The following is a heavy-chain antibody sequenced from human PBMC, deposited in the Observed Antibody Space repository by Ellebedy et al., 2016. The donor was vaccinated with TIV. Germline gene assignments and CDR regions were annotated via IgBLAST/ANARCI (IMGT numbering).Heavy chain of an antibody. Sequence: MPSETLSLTCTVSGGSISSYYWGRIRQPPGKGLEWIGSIYYNGSTYYNPSLKSRVTISVDTSKNQFSLKLSSVTAADTAVYYCETYSSSWLPYFYYGMDVWGQGTTVTVSS. CDR2: IYYNGST. CDR1: GGSISSYY. J-gene: IGHJ6*02. CDR3: ETYSSSWLPYFYYGMDV. V-gene: IGHV4-39*01. D-gene: IGHD6-13*01.